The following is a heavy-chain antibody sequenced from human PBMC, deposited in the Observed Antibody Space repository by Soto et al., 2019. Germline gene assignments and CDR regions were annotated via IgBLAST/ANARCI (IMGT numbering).Heavy chain of an antibody. V-gene: IGHV3-33*01. CDR1: GFTFSSYG. J-gene: IGHJ3*02. D-gene: IGHD4-17*01. CDR3: ARELNTVTTRDAFDI. CDR2: IWYDGNNK. Sequence: QVQLVESGGGVVQPGRSLRLSCAASGFTFSSYGMHWVRQAPGKGLEWVAVIWYDGNNKYFADSVKGRFTISRDNSKNTLYLEMYSLRVEDTAVYYCARELNTVTTRDAFDIWGQGTMVTVSS.